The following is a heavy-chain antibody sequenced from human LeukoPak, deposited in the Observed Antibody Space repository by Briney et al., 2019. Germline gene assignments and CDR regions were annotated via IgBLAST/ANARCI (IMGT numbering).Heavy chain of an antibody. CDR1: RFTFITYS. V-gene: IGHV3-48*04. D-gene: IGHD5-24*01. CDR2: ISSISITI. Sequence: GGSLRLSCAASRFTFITYSMNWVPQAPGKGLECVSYISSISITIYYTHSLRGGFTISTDNTKNTLYLQINSLRAQDTAVYYCARVRDGYNSRSFDYWGQGTLVTVSS. CDR3: ARVRDGYNSRSFDY. J-gene: IGHJ4*02.